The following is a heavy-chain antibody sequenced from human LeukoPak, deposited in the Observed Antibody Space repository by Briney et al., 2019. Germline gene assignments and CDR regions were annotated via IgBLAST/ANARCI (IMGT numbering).Heavy chain of an antibody. CDR2: ISYDGSNK. CDR3: AKDLGAEVGVDY. J-gene: IGHJ4*02. D-gene: IGHD3-3*01. Sequence: GGSLRLSCAASGFTFSSYGMHWVRQAPGKGLEWVAVISYDGSNKYYADSVKGRFTISRDNSKNTLYLQTNSLRAEDTAVYYCAKDLGAEVGVDYWGQGTLVTVSS. CDR1: GFTFSSYG. V-gene: IGHV3-30*18.